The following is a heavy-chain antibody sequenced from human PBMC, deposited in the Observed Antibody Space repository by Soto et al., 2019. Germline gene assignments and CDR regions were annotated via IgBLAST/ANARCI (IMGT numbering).Heavy chain of an antibody. D-gene: IGHD3-3*01. CDR1: GFSFSDYY. CDR3: ARDKRDLRFLEWSYYYDY. V-gene: IGHV3-11*04. J-gene: IGHJ4*02. Sequence: GGSLRLSCAASGFSFSDYYMSWIRQAPGKGLEWVSYISTSGSTIFYADSVKGRFTISRDSSKNTLYLQMNSLRAEDTAVYYCARDKRDLRFLEWSYYYDYWGQGSLVTVSS. CDR2: ISTSGSTI.